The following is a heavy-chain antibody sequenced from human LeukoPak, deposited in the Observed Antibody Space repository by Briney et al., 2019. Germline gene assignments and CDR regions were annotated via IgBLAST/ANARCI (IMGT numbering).Heavy chain of an antibody. CDR1: GGSISSGGYY. CDR3: ARGVWIAAAPTIVDY. Sequence: PSQTLSLTCTVSGGSISSGGYYWSWIRQPPGKGLEWIGYIYHSGSTYYNPFLKSRVTISVDRSKNQFSLKLSSVTAADTAVYYCARGVWIAAAPTIVDYWGQGTLVTVSS. D-gene: IGHD6-13*01. V-gene: IGHV4-30-2*01. J-gene: IGHJ4*02. CDR2: IYHSGST.